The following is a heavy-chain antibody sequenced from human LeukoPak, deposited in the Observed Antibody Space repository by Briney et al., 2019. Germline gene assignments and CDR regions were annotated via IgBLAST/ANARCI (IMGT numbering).Heavy chain of an antibody. CDR1: GGSISSYY. D-gene: IGHD1-26*01. CDR3: ARLTPYSGSPLGDY. V-gene: IGHV4-59*05. J-gene: IGHJ4*02. Sequence: PSETLSLTCTVSGGSISSYYWSWIRQPPGKGLEWIGSISYSGSTYYNPSLMSRVTISVDTSKNQFSLKLSSVTAADTAVYYCARLTPYSGSPLGDYWGQGTLVTVSS. CDR2: ISYSGST.